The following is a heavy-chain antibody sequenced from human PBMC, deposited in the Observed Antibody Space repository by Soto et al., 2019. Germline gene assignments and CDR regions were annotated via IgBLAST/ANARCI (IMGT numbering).Heavy chain of an antibody. CDR3: ARGLKRLWGRYHSYYMDV. CDR1: GGSFSGYY. J-gene: IGHJ6*03. CDR2: INHSGST. D-gene: IGHD3-16*01. Sequence: SETLSLTCAVYGGSFSGYYWSWIRQPPGKGLEWIGEINHSGSTNYNPSLKSRVTISVDTSKNQFSLKLSSVTAADTAVYYCARGLKRLWGRYHSYYMDVWGKGTTVTVPS. V-gene: IGHV4-34*01.